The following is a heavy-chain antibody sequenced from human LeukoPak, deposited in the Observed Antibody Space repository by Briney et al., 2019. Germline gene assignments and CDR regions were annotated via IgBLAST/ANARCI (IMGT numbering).Heavy chain of an antibody. CDR3: ARSPEPTYYYGSGSPSDFDY. Sequence: GGSLRLSCAASGFTFSSYGMHWVRQAPGKGLEWVAFIRYDGSNKYYADSVKGRLTISRDNAKNSLYLQMNSLRAEDTAVYYCARSPEPTYYYGSGSPSDFDYWGQGTLVTVSS. CDR1: GFTFSSYG. D-gene: IGHD3-10*01. CDR2: IRYDGSNK. J-gene: IGHJ4*02. V-gene: IGHV3-30*02.